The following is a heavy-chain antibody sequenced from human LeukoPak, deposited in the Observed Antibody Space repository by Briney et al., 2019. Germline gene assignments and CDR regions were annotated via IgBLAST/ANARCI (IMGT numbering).Heavy chain of an antibody. V-gene: IGHV3-21*01. CDR1: GFTFSSYS. CDR3: AREGHYYDSSGYYPDAFDI. CDR2: ISSSSSYI. D-gene: IGHD3-22*01. J-gene: IGHJ3*02. Sequence: RAGGSLRLSCAASGFTFSSYSMNWVRQAPGKGLEWVSSISSSSSYIYYADSVKGRFTISRDNATNSLYLQMNSLRTEDTAVYYCAREGHYYDSSGYYPDAFDIWSQGTMVTVS.